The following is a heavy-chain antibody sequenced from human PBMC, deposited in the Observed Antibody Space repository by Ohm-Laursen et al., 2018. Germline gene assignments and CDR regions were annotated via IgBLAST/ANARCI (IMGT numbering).Heavy chain of an antibody. D-gene: IGHD2/OR15-2a*01. CDR1: GFSFSSYW. V-gene: IGHV3-7*01. J-gene: IGHJ3*01. CDR2: INRDGGSE. CDR3: SRDYLSI. Sequence: SLRLSCAASGFSFSSYWMAWVRQTPGKGPEWVANINRDGGSESYVDSVQGRFTISRDNAKNLLYLQMNNLRAEDTAMYYCSRDYLSIWGQGTLVTVSS.